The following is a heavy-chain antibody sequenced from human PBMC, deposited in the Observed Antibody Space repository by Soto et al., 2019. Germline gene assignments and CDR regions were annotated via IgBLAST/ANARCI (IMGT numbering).Heavy chain of an antibody. V-gene: IGHV4-34*01. CDR1: GGSFSGYY. CDR2: INHSGGT. J-gene: IGHJ4*02. D-gene: IGHD2-2*01. Sequence: TSETLSLTCAVYGGSFSGYYWSWIRQPPGKGLEWIGEINHSGGTNYNPSLKSRVTISVDTSKNQFSLKLSSVTAADTAVYYCARGLEDIVVVPAAMGLQYYFDYWGQGTLVTVSS. CDR3: ARGLEDIVVVPAAMGLQYYFDY.